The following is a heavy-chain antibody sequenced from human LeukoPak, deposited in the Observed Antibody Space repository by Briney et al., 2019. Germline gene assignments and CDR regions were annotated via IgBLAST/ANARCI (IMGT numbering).Heavy chain of an antibody. Sequence: WASVKVSCKAPGYTFPGYYMHWVRQAPGQGLEWTGWINPNSGGTNYAQKFQGRVTMTRDTSISTAYMELSRLRSDDTAVYYCAREHSSSSGKVFDYWGQGTLVTVSS. CDR3: AREHSSSSGKVFDY. CDR1: GYTFPGYY. D-gene: IGHD6-6*01. V-gene: IGHV1-2*02. CDR2: INPNSGGT. J-gene: IGHJ4*02.